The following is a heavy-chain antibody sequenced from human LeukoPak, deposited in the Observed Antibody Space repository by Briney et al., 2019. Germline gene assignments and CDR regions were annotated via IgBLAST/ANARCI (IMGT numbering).Heavy chain of an antibody. J-gene: IGHJ6*03. D-gene: IGHD4-17*01. CDR3: ARQSASTVTYYYYRDV. CDR1: GYSFTSYW. CDR2: IYPGDSDT. Sequence: GESLKISCKGSGYSFTSYWIGWVRQMPGKGLEWMGIIYPGDSDTRYSPSFQGQVTISADKSISTAYLQWSSLNASDTAMYYCARQSASTVTYYYYRDVWRKGTRLTVSS. V-gene: IGHV5-51*01.